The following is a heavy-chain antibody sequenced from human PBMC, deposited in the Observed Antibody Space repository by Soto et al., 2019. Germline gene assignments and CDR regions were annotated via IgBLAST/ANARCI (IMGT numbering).Heavy chain of an antibody. CDR3: ARVIAAAGSAGDAFDI. J-gene: IGHJ3*02. D-gene: IGHD6-13*01. CDR1: GYTFTSYG. CDR2: ISAYNGNT. Sequence: QVQLVQSGAEVKKPGASVKVSCKASGYTFTSYGISWVRQAPGQGLEWMGWISAYNGNTNYAQKLQGRVTMTTDTSTSTAYMERRSLRSDDTAVYYCARVIAAAGSAGDAFDIWGQGTMVTVSS. V-gene: IGHV1-18*01.